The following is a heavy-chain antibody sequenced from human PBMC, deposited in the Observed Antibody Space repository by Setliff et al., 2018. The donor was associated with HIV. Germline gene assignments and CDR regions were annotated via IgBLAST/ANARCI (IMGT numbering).Heavy chain of an antibody. CDR1: WESKINHD. V-gene: IGHV4-59*11. CDR3: ARADYDTGTYYFDF. Sequence: ETLSLTCSGSWESKINHDWGWIRQSPGRGLEWIGSMFRGGGRQFQPSLASRVSISGATSKNHFSLRLSSVTAADTAVYYCARADYDTGTYYFDFWGHGTLVTVSS. J-gene: IGHJ4*01. D-gene: IGHD3-22*01. CDR2: MFRGGGR.